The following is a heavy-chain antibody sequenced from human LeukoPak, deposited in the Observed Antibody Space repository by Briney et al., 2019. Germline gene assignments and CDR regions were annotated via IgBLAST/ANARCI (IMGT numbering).Heavy chain of an antibody. Sequence: PGGSLRLSCAASGFTFSSYWMHWVRQAPGKGLVWVSRINSDGSSTNYADSVKGRFTISRDSAKNTLSLQMNSLRAEDTAVYYCLIYGSGRWDWGQGTLVTVSS. CDR2: INSDGSST. CDR1: GFTFSSYW. J-gene: IGHJ4*02. V-gene: IGHV3-74*01. CDR3: LIYGSGRWD. D-gene: IGHD3-10*01.